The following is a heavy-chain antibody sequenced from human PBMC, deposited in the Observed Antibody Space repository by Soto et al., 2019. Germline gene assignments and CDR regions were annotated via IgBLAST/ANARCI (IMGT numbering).Heavy chain of an antibody. J-gene: IGHJ3*01. V-gene: IGHV3-21*01. D-gene: IGHD2-15*01. CDR3: ARDCSGGSCYPWIEV. Sequence: PGGSLRLSCAACGFNFNSYTMNWVRQAPWKRLEWLSSIGSSGYIFSTDSVRGRFTISRDNAKNSVYLQINSLRAEDTAVYFCARDCSGGSCYPWIEVWCQGKTVTV. CDR2: IGSSGYI. CDR1: GFNFNSYT.